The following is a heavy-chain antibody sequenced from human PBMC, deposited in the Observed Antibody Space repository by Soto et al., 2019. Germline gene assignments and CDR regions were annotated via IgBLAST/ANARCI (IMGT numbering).Heavy chain of an antibody. Sequence: SGPTLVHHTETLTLTCGVSGFSLINARMGVSWIRQPPGKALEWLAHIFSNDEKSYSTSLKSRLTISKDTSKSQVVLTMTNMDPVDTATYYCALGGDPGRYFDYWGQGTLVTVSS. V-gene: IGHV2-26*01. CDR2: IFSNDEK. CDR3: ALGGDPGRYFDY. J-gene: IGHJ4*02. D-gene: IGHD3-10*01. CDR1: GFSLINARMG.